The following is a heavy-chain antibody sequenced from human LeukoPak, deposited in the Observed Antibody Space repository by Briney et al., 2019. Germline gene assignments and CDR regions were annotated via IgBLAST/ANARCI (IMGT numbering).Heavy chain of an antibody. J-gene: IGHJ6*03. D-gene: IGHD3-22*01. V-gene: IGHV1-18*01. CDR1: GYTLTSYG. Sequence: GASVKVSCKASGYTLTSYGISWVRQAPGQGLEWMGWISAYNGNTNYAQKLQGRVTMTTDTSTSTAYMELRSLRSDDTAVYYCARDQGRYYYDSGGHMDVWGKGTTVTISS. CDR2: ISAYNGNT. CDR3: ARDQGRYYYDSGGHMDV.